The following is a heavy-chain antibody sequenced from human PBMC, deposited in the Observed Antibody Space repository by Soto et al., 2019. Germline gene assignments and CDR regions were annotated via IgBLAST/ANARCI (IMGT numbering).Heavy chain of an antibody. V-gene: IGHV2-5*01. CDR1: GFSLSTSGVG. Sequence: SGPTLVNPTQTLTLTCTFSGFSLSTSGVGVGWIRQPPGKALEWLALIYWNDDKRYSPSLKSRLTITKDTSKNQVVLTMTNMDPVDTATYYCAHSNRIAAAGKAAWTRGSWFDPWGQGTLVTVSS. CDR2: IYWNDDK. D-gene: IGHD6-13*01. CDR3: AHSNRIAAAGKAAWTRGSWFDP. J-gene: IGHJ5*02.